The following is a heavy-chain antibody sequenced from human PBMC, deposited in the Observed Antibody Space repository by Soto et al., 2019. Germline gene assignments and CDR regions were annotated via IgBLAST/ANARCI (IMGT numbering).Heavy chain of an antibody. Sequence: PSETLSLTCTVSGGSISSSNWWSWVRQPPGKGLEWIGEIYHSGSTNYNPSLKSRVTISVDKSKNQFSLKLSSVTAAATAVYYCARGVLVQDYYYGMDVWGQGTTVTVSS. CDR2: IYHSGST. J-gene: IGHJ6*02. CDR1: GGSISSSNW. V-gene: IGHV4-4*02. D-gene: IGHD3-3*01. CDR3: ARGVLVQDYYYGMDV.